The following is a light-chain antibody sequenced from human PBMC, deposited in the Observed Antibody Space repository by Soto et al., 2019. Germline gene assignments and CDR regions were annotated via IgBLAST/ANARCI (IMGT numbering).Light chain of an antibody. V-gene: IGLV2-14*01. CDR1: SSDVGNYNY. J-gene: IGLJ2*01. Sequence: ALTQPASGSGSPGRSITISCTGTSSDVGNYNYVSWYQQHPGKAPKLMIYEVSNRPSGVSDRFSGSKSGNTASLTISGLQAEDEADYYCNSYTTSTTLVFGGGPQLTVL. CDR2: EVS. CDR3: NSYTTSTTLV.